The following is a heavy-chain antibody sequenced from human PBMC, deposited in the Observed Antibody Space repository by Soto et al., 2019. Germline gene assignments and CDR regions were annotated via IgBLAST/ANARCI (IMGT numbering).Heavy chain of an antibody. CDR3: AGYSSGWRGY. J-gene: IGHJ4*02. Sequence: QLQLQESGPGLVKPSETLSLTCTVSGGSISSSSHYWGWIRQPPGKGLEWIGNIYFSGSTYYNPSLKSRVTISVDTSKNQFSLKRSSVTAADTAVYYCAGYSSGWRGYWGQGTLVTVSS. CDR1: GGSISSSSHY. D-gene: IGHD6-19*01. V-gene: IGHV4-39*01. CDR2: IYFSGST.